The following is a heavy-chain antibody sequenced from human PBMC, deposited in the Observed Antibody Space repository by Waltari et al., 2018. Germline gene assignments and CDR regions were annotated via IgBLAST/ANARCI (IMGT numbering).Heavy chain of an antibody. CDR1: GFPFGDYA. V-gene: IGHV3-49*04. J-gene: IGHJ4*02. D-gene: IGHD2-2*01. CDR3: TRGLVVLDY. CDR2: IRSKAYGGTT. Sequence: EVQLVESGGGLVTPGRSLRLSCTASGFPFGDYAISWVRQAPGKGLEWVGFIRSKAYGGTTEYAASVKGRFTISRDDSKSIAYLQMNSLKTEDTAVYYCTRGLVVLDYWGQGTLVTVSS.